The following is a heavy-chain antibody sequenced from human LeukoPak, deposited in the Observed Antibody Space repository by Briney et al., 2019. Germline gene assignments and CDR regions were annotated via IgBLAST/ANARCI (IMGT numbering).Heavy chain of an antibody. CDR1: GFTFSSYS. J-gene: IGHJ6*02. V-gene: IGHV3-21*01. CDR3: ARELGYFDWLLPTGDYYYGMDV. Sequence: GGSLRLSCAASGFTFSSYSMNWVRQAPGKGLEWVSSISSSSSYIYYADSVKGRFTISRDNAKNSLYLQMNSLRAEDTAVYYCARELGYFDWLLPTGDYYYGMDVWGQGTTVTVSS. D-gene: IGHD3-9*01. CDR2: ISSSSSYI.